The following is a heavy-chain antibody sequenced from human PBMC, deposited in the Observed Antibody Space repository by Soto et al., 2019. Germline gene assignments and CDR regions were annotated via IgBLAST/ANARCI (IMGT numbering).Heavy chain of an antibody. CDR3: AKFGEQQLAYYYGMDV. D-gene: IGHD6-13*01. J-gene: IGHJ6*02. CDR1: GFTFSSYG. V-gene: IGHV3-30*18. CDR2: ISYDGSNK. Sequence: QVQLVESGGGVVQPGRSLRLSCAASGFTFSSYGMHWVRQAPGKGLEWVAVISYDGSNKYYADSVKGRFTISRDNSKNTLYLQMNSLRAEDTAVYYCAKFGEQQLAYYYGMDVWGQGTTVTVSS.